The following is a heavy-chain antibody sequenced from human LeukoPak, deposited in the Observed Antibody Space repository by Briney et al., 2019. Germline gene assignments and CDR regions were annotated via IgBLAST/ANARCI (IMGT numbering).Heavy chain of an antibody. CDR3: AREYRSKNYYYYGMDV. D-gene: IGHD2-2*01. J-gene: IGHJ6*02. Sequence: PGGSLRLSCAASGFTFSSDSMNWVRQAPGKGLEWVSYISSSSSTIYYADSVKGRFTISRDNAKNSLYLQMNSLRAEDTAVYYCAREYRSKNYYYYGMDVWGQGTTVTVSS. V-gene: IGHV3-48*01. CDR2: ISSSSSTI. CDR1: GFTFSSDS.